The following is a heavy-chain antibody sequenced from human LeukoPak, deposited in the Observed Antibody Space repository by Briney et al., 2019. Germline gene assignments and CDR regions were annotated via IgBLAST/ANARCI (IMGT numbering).Heavy chain of an antibody. J-gene: IGHJ4*02. CDR1: GGSISSSSYY. D-gene: IGHD3-3*01. Sequence: SETLSLTCTVSGGSISSSSYYWGWIRQPPGKGLEWIGSIYYSGSTNYNPSLKSRVTISVDTSKNQFSLKLSSVTAADTAVYYCARGRITIFGVVITFFDYWGQGTLVTVSS. CDR2: IYYSGST. V-gene: IGHV4-39*07. CDR3: ARGRITIFGVVITFFDY.